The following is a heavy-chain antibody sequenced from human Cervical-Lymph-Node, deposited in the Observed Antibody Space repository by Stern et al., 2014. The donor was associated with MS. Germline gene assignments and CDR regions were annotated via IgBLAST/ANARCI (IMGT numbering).Heavy chain of an antibody. Sequence: EMQLVESGGGLVQPGRSLRLSCTASGFTFGDYALNWFRQAPGKGLAWVGFIRSKAYGGTTEYAASVKGRFTISRDDSKSIAYLQMNSLKTEDTAVYYCTSKGRRYWGQGTLVTVSS. CDR1: GFTFGDYA. V-gene: IGHV3-49*03. CDR2: IRSKAYGGTT. CDR3: TSKGRRY. J-gene: IGHJ4*02.